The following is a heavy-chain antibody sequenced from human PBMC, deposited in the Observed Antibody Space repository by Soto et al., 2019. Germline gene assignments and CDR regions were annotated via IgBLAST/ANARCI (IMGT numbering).Heavy chain of an antibody. Sequence: QVQLQESGPGLVKPSETLSLTCTVSGGSISSYYWSWIRQPPGKGLEWIGYIYYSGSTNYNPSLKSRVTISVDTSKNQFSLKLSSVPAADTAVYYCARGGRNPLDYWGQGTLVTVSS. J-gene: IGHJ4*02. D-gene: IGHD3-10*01. V-gene: IGHV4-59*01. CDR1: GGSISSYY. CDR2: IYYSGST. CDR3: ARGGRNPLDY.